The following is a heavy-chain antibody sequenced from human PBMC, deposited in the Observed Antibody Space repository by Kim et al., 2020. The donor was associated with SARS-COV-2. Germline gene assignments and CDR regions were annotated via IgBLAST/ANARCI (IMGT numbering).Heavy chain of an antibody. Sequence: VKGRFTISRDNAKNSLYLQMNSLRAEDTAVYYCARDGLLWFGEFLYYFDYWGQGTLVTVSS. D-gene: IGHD3-10*01. J-gene: IGHJ4*02. V-gene: IGHV3-21*01. CDR3: ARDGLLWFGEFLYYFDY.